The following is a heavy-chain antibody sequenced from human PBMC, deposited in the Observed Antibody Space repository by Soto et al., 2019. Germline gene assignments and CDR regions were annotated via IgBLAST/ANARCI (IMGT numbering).Heavy chain of an antibody. CDR3: AKDRYCSDGSCSGDVDY. J-gene: IGHJ4*02. V-gene: IGHV3-23*01. CDR1: GFTFSSYA. Sequence: GGSLRLSCTASGFTFSSYAMSWVRQAPGKGLEWVSSISGSGDRTYYADSVKGRFTISRDTSKNTLYLQMSSLRGEDTAVYYCAKDRYCSDGSCSGDVDYWGQGTLVTVSS. D-gene: IGHD2-15*01. CDR2: ISGSGDRT.